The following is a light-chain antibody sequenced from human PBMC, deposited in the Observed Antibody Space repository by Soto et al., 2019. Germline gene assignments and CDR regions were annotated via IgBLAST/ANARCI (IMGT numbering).Light chain of an antibody. V-gene: IGKV3-15*01. Sequence: EMLMTQFPATLSVSPVERVSLSGLASQSVTNKLAWYQQRPGQPPRLLLYDASTRATGVPATFGGSGSGTDFTLTISSLQSEDFATYYCQQSYRTPRTFGQGTKVDIK. J-gene: IGKJ1*01. CDR2: DAS. CDR3: QQSYRTPRT. CDR1: QSVTNK.